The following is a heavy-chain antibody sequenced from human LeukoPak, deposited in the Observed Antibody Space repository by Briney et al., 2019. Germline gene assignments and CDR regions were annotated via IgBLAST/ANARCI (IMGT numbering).Heavy chain of an antibody. CDR1: GGSISSSSYY. J-gene: IGHJ4*02. CDR3: ARHDYDSSGYYFFDY. V-gene: IGHV4-39*01. Sequence: SETLSLTCTVSGGSISSSSYYWGWIRQPPGTGLEWIGSIYYSGSTYYNPSLKSRVTISVDTSKNQFSLKLSSVTAADTAVYYCARHDYDSSGYYFFDYWGQGTLVTVSS. D-gene: IGHD3-22*01. CDR2: IYYSGST.